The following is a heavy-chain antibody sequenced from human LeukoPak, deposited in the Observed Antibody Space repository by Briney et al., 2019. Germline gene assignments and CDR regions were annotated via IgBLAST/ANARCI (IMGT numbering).Heavy chain of an antibody. CDR3: ARVFYGSGSYYNFDY. D-gene: IGHD3-10*01. V-gene: IGHV4-59*01. J-gene: IGHJ4*02. Sequence: SETLSLTCTVSGGSISSYYWGWIRQPPGKGLGWIGYIYYSGSTNYNPSLKSRVTISVDTSKNQFSLKLSSVTAADTAVYYCARVFYGSGSYYNFDYWGQGTLVTVSS. CDR2: IYYSGST. CDR1: GGSISSYY.